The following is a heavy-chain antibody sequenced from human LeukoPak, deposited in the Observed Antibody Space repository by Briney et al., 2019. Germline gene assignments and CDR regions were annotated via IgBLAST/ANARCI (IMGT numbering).Heavy chain of an antibody. D-gene: IGHD2-2*01. V-gene: IGHV4-59*12. CDR3: ARVIVVVPAGNWFDP. CDR1: GGSISSYY. CDR2: IYYSGST. Sequence: SETLSLTCTVSGGSISSYYWSWIRQPPGKGLEWIGYIYYSGSTNYNPSLKSRVTMSVDTSKNQFSLKLSSVTAADTAVYYCARVIVVVPAGNWFDPWGQGTLVTVSS. J-gene: IGHJ5*02.